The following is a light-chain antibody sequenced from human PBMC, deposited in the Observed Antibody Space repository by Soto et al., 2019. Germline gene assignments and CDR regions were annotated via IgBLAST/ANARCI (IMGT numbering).Light chain of an antibody. V-gene: IGLV2-8*01. J-gene: IGLJ2*01. CDR2: EVN. Sequence: QSALTQPPSASGSPGQSVTISCTGTSSDVGGYNYVSWYQQHPGQAPKLMIYEVNKRPSGVPDRFSGSKSGNTASLTVSGLQAEDEADYYCFSYAGSIHLVFGGGTQLTVL. CDR3: FSYAGSIHLV. CDR1: SSDVGGYNY.